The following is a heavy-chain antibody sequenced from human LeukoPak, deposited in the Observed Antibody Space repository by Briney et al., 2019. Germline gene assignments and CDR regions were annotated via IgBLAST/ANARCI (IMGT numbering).Heavy chain of an antibody. D-gene: IGHD3-22*01. J-gene: IGHJ4*02. CDR3: ARAHNYYDSSGYDY. V-gene: IGHV1-18*01. CDR2: ISAYNDNT. CDR1: GYTFTGYG. Sequence: GASVKVSCKASGYTFTGYGINWVRQAPGQGLEWMGWISAYNDNTNYAQKFQGRVTITADKSTSTAYMELSSLRSEDTAVYYCARAHNYYDSSGYDYWGQGTLVTVSS.